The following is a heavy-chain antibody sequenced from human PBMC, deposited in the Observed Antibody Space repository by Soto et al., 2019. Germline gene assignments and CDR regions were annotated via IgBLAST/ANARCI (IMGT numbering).Heavy chain of an antibody. CDR1: GYSFASSW. V-gene: IGHV5-51*01. D-gene: IGHD6-13*01. CDR3: ARRHSRSSAFDP. CDR2: IFPGDSDT. Sequence: PGESLKISCKGSGYSFASSWIAWVRQMPGKGLELMGIIFPGDSDTRYSLSFQGHVTISADKSISTAYLQWSSLKASDTAMYYCARRHSRSSAFDPWGQGTLVTVSS. J-gene: IGHJ5*02.